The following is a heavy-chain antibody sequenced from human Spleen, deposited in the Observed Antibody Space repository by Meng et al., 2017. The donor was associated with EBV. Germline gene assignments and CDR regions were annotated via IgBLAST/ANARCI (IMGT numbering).Heavy chain of an antibody. CDR2: IYYSGST. Sequence: QVRLQESGPGLVKPSETLSLTCTVSGGSVSSGSYYWSWIRQPPGKGLEWIGYIYYSGSTNYNPSLKSRVTISVDTSKNQFSLKLSSVTAADTAVYYCARRQIVGATNQNWYFDLWGRGTLVTVSS. J-gene: IGHJ2*01. V-gene: IGHV4-61*01. CDR3: ARRQIVGATNQNWYFDL. D-gene: IGHD1-26*01. CDR1: GGSVSSGSYY.